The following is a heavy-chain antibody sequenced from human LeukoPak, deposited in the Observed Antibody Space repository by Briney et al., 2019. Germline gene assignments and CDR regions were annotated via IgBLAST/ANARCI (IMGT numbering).Heavy chain of an antibody. CDR2: IYPGDSDT. V-gene: IGHV5-51*01. CDR1: GYSFTSYW. Sequence: GESLKISCKGSGYSFTSYWIGWVRQMPGEGLEWMGIIYPGDSDTRYSPSFQGQVTISADKSIRTPSLQWGSLKAPDPPMYYCARQNSGWFDPWGQGTPVTVSS. J-gene: IGHJ5*02. D-gene: IGHD6-25*01. CDR3: ARQNSGWFDP.